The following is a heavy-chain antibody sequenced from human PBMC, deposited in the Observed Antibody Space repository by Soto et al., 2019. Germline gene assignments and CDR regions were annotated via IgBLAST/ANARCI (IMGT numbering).Heavy chain of an antibody. CDR1: GGSISSGDYY. J-gene: IGHJ4*02. D-gene: IGHD2-2*01. V-gene: IGHV4-30-4*01. CDR2: IYYSGST. CDR3: ARETQYQLLTYFDY. Sequence: SETLSLTCTVSGGSISSGDYYWSWIRQPPGKGLEWIGYIYYSGSTYYNPSLKSRVTISVDTSKNQFSLKLSSVTAADTAVYYCARETQYQLLTYFDYWGQGTLVNVSS.